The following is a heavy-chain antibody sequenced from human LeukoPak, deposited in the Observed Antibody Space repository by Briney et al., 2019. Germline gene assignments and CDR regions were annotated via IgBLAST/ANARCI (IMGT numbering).Heavy chain of an antibody. CDR2: INPNSGGT. Sequence: ASVKVSCKASGYTFTGYYMHWVRQAPGQGLEWMGWINPNSGGTNYAQKFQGRVAMTRDTSISTAYMELSRLRSDDTAVYYRARGGSLYSSGWTSYYYYYMDVWGKGTTVTVSS. CDR1: GYTFTGYY. V-gene: IGHV1-2*02. CDR3: ARGGSLYSSGWTSYYYYYMDV. J-gene: IGHJ6*03. D-gene: IGHD6-19*01.